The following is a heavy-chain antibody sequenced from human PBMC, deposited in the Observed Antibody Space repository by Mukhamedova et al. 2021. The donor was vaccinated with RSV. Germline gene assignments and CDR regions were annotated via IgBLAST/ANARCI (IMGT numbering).Heavy chain of an antibody. CDR2: SIWDDEK. D-gene: IGHD3-16*02. J-gene: IGHJ4*02. V-gene: IGHV2-26*01. Sequence: QSIWDDEKSYSTSLKSRLTISKDTSKSQVVLTMTNMDPVDTATYYCARIPTFGGVIADYYFDYWGQGTLVTVSS. CDR3: ARIPTFGGVIADYYFDY.